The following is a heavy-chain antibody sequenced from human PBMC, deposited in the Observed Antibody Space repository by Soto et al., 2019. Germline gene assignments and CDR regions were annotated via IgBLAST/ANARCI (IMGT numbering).Heavy chain of an antibody. J-gene: IGHJ4*02. D-gene: IGHD3-3*01. CDR2: ISGSGGST. CDR3: ASTVFWSGYRSGDYFDY. V-gene: IGHV3-23*01. CDR1: GFTFSSYA. Sequence: SLRLSCAASGFTFSSYAMSWVRQAPGKGLEWVSAISGSGGSTYYADSVKGRFTISRDNSKNTLYLQMNSLRAEDTAVYYCASTVFWSGYRSGDYFDYWGQGTLVTVSS.